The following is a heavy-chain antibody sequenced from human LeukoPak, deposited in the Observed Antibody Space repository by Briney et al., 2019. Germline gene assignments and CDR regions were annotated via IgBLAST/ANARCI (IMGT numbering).Heavy chain of an antibody. CDR1: GYTFTSCY. CDR2: INPSGGST. CDR3: ARVAPRYSSSWKIFDY. Sequence: ASVKVSCKASGYTFTSCYMHWVRQAPGQGLEWMGIINPSGGSTSYAQKFQGRVTMTRDMSTSTVYMELSSLRSEDTAVYYCARVAPRYSSSWKIFDYWGQGTLVTVSS. D-gene: IGHD6-13*01. J-gene: IGHJ4*02. V-gene: IGHV1-46*01.